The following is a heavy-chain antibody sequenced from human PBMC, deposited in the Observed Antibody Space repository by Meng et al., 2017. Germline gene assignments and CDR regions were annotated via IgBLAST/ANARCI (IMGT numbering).Heavy chain of an antibody. CDR2: INPNSGGT. CDR3: ARDWPYYDSSGYVYYYYGMDV. V-gene: IGHV1-2*06. Sequence: ASVKVSCKASGYTFTGYYMHWVRQAPGQGLEWMGRINPNSGGTNYAQKFQGRVTMTRDTSISTAYMELSRLRSDDTAVYYCARDWPYYDSSGYVYYYYGMDVWGQGTTVT. J-gene: IGHJ6*01. CDR1: GYTFTGYY. D-gene: IGHD3-22*01.